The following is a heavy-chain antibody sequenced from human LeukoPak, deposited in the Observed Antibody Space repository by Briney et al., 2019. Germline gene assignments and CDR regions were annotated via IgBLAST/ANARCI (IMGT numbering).Heavy chain of an antibody. CDR2: ISYDGSNK. J-gene: IGHJ4*02. D-gene: IGHD4-17*01. V-gene: IGHV3-30*18. CDR1: GFTFSNYG. Sequence: PGGSLRLSCAASGFTFSNYGMHWVRQAPGKGLEWVAVISYDGSNKYYADSVKGRFSISRDNSKNTLYLQMNSLRAEDTAVYYCAKAASMALDYGGGDYFDYWGQGTLVTVSS. CDR3: AKAASMALDYGGGDYFDY.